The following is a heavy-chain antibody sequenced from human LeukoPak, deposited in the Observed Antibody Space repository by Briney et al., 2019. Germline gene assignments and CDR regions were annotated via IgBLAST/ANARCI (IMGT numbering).Heavy chain of an antibody. J-gene: IGHJ5*02. CDR2: IDPSDSYT. V-gene: IGHV5-10-1*01. Sequence: GESLKISCKGSGYTFPTHWSNWVRQMPGKGLEWMGRIDPSDSYTDYSPSFQGHVTISADKSISTAYLQWSSLKASDTAMYYCARRYCSSTTCYDWLGPWGQGTLVTVSS. CDR1: GYTFPTHW. D-gene: IGHD2-2*01. CDR3: ARRYCSSTTCYDWLGP.